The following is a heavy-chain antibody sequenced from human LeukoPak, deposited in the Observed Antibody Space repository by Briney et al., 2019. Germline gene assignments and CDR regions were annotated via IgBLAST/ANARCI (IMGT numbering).Heavy chain of an antibody. CDR1: GGFISTYY. Sequence: PSETLSLTCTVSGGFISTYYWSWIRQPPGKGLEWIGYIYYSGSTNYNPSLKSRVTISVDTSKNQFSLKLSSVTAADTAVYYCARRNGGMGGYFDWGQGTLVTVSS. J-gene: IGHJ4*02. D-gene: IGHD1-26*01. V-gene: IGHV4-59*12. CDR2: IYYSGST. CDR3: ARRNGGMGGYFD.